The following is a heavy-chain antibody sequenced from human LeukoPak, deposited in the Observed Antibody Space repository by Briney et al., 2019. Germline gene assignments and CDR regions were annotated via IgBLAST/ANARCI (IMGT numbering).Heavy chain of an antibody. V-gene: IGHV1-18*04. Sequence: GASVKVSCKASGYTFTGYYMHWVRQAPGQGLEWMGWISAYNGNTNYAQKLQGRVTMTTDTSTSTAYMELRSLRSDDTAVYYCARVPLAAPPESWGQGTLVTVSS. CDR1: GYTFTGYY. CDR2: ISAYNGNT. D-gene: IGHD6-13*01. J-gene: IGHJ5*02. CDR3: ARVPLAAPPES.